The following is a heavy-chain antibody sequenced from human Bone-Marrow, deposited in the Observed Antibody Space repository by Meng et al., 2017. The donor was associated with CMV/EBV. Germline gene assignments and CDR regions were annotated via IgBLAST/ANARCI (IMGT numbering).Heavy chain of an antibody. J-gene: IGHJ4*02. CDR3: ARDRYYYDSSGYYSY. D-gene: IGHD3-22*01. V-gene: IGHV3-48*03. Sequence: GGSLRLSCAASGFTFSSYEMNWVRQAPGKGLEWVSYISSSGSTIYYADSVKGRFTISRDNAKNSLYLQMNSLRAEDTAVYYCARDRYYYDSSGYYSYWGQGTLVTVSS. CDR2: ISSSGSTI. CDR1: GFTFSSYE.